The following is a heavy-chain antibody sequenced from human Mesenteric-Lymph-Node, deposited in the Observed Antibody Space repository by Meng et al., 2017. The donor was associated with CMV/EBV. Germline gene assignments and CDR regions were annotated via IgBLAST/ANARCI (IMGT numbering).Heavy chain of an antibody. D-gene: IGHD2-2*01. CDR3: ARVVTTVLVRAVRTVLLLLRMDV. CDR2: INPNSGGT. V-gene: IGHV1-2*02. Sequence: ASVKVSCKASGYTFSGYYMHWGRPAPGQGLEGMGWINPNSGGTNYTQKFQGRLTMTRDTSLTAVYMELSRLISDHTAVYYCARVVTTVLVRAVRTVLLLLRMDVWGKGPRSPSPQ. J-gene: IGHJ6*01. CDR1: GYTFSGYY.